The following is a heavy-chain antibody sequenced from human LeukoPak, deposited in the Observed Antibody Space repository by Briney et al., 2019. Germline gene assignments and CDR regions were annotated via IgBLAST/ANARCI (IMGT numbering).Heavy chain of an antibody. CDR1: GFTFSSYS. V-gene: IGHV3-21*01. Sequence: PGGSLRLSCAASGFTFSSYSMNWVRQAPGKGLEWVSSISSSSSYIYYADSVKGRFTISRDNAKNSLYLQMNSLRAEDTAVYYCASFGIGYDPGFDYWGQGTLVTASS. D-gene: IGHD1-26*01. CDR3: ASFGIGYDPGFDY. CDR2: ISSSSSYI. J-gene: IGHJ4*02.